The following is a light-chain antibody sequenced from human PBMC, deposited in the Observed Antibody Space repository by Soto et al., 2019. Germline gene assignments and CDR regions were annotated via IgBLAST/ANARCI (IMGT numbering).Light chain of an antibody. Sequence: ELVLTQSPVALSLSSGERATLSCRASQSVSSTLLTWYQQKPGQAPRLLIYGVSSRATGIPDRFSGSGSGTDFTLTISRVEPEDFAVYFCQHYGDSSRTFGQGSRVEI. CDR1: QSVSSTL. CDR2: GVS. V-gene: IGKV3-20*01. CDR3: QHYGDSSRT. J-gene: IGKJ1*01.